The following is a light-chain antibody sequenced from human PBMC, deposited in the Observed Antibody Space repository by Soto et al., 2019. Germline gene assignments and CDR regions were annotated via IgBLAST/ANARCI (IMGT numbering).Light chain of an antibody. V-gene: IGLV4-69*01. Sequence: QTVVTQSPSASASLGASVKLTCTLSSGHSSYAIAWHQQQPEKGPRYLMKLNSDGSHSKGDGIPDRFSGSSSGAERYLTISSLQSEDEAEYYCQTWGTGSWVFGGGTKVTV. CDR1: SGHSSYA. CDR3: QTWGTGSWV. J-gene: IGLJ3*02. CDR2: LNSDGSH.